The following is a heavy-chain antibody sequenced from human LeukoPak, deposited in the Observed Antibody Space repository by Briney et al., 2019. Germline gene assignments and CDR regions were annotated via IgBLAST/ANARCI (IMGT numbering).Heavy chain of an antibody. CDR3: AREGRYYFDY. D-gene: IGHD1-14*01. CDR2: IDSSGSTI. Sequence: GGSLRPSCAASEFTFSSYEMHWVRQAPGKGLEWVSYIDSSGSTIYYADSVKGRFTISRDNAKNSLYLQMNSLRAEDTAAYYCAREGRYYFDYWGQGTLVTVSS. V-gene: IGHV3-48*03. J-gene: IGHJ4*02. CDR1: EFTFSSYE.